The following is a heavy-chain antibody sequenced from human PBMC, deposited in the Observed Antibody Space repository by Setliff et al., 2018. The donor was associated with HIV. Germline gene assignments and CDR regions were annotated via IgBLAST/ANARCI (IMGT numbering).Heavy chain of an antibody. D-gene: IGHD3-3*01. V-gene: IGHV3-30-3*01. CDR3: ARPGYNFWSGKYFQH. CDR2: ISHDGSNQ. CDR1: GFTFTTYN. J-gene: IGHJ1*01. Sequence: PGGSLRLSCAASGFTFTTYNMHWVRQAPGKGLEWVAMISHDGSNQYYADSVKGRLTISRDNSKNTLYLQMNSLRAEDTAVYYCARPGYNFWSGKYFQHWGQGTLVTVSS.